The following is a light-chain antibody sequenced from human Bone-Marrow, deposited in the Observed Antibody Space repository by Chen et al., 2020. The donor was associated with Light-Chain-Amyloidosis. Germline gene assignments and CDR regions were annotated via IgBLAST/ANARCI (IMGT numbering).Light chain of an antibody. CDR2: DSS. CDR3: QQYGTSPET. J-gene: IGKJ1*01. Sequence: EIALTQSPDIRSLSPGEKATSSCRASRSVSSALSWYQHKPGQPPRLLIYDSSTRATGISARFSGSGSGTDFTLTISRLEPEDFALYFCQQYGTSPETFGQGNKVEIK. CDR1: RSVSSA. V-gene: IGKV3-20*01.